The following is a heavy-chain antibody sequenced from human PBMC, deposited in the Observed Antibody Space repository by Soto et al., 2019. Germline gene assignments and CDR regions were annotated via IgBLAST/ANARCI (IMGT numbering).Heavy chain of an antibody. CDR3: ARDSLNLIAAAGYYYYYYGMDV. V-gene: IGHV1-18*01. J-gene: IGHJ6*02. Sequence: ASVKVSCKASGYTFTSYGISWVRQAPGQGLEWMGWISAYNGNTNYAQKLQGRVTMTTDTSTSTVYMELRSLRSDDTAVYYCARDSLNLIAAAGYYYYYYGMDVWGQGTTVTVSS. CDR1: GYTFTSYG. D-gene: IGHD6-13*01. CDR2: ISAYNGNT.